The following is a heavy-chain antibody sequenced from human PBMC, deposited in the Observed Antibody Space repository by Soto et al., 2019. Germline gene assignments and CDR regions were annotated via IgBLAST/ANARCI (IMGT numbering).Heavy chain of an antibody. V-gene: IGHV4-31*03. CDR1: GDSISSGAYC. D-gene: IGHD2-21*02. J-gene: IGHJ4*02. CDR3: ARGEVTSKCDS. CDR2: RYNSGST. Sequence: QVQLQESGPGLVKPSQTLSLTCTVSGDSISSGAYCWSWIRQNPGEGLEWLGFRYNSGSTSYNPSLNSRATISIDTSTNQFSLNLRSVTAADTAVYYCARGEVTSKCDSWGQGTLVTVSS.